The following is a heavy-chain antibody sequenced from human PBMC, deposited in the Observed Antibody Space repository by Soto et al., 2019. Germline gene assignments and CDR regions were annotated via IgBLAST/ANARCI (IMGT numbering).Heavy chain of an antibody. D-gene: IGHD6-19*01. CDR2: IYFTGTT. CDR1: GHSLSSGGYY. Sequence: SETLSLTCTVSGHSLSSGGYYWSGIRQHPGKGLEWVGYIYFTGTTLYNPSLKSRLAISVDTSKNQFSLKLTSVTAADTAVYYCARDWGSSGWPNWGQGVLVTVSS. CDR3: ARDWGSSGWPN. J-gene: IGHJ4*02. V-gene: IGHV4-31*03.